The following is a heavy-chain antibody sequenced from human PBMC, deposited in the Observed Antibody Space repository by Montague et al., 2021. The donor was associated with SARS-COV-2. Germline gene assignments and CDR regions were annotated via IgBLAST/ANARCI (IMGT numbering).Heavy chain of an antibody. Sequence: SETLSLTCTVSGGSISSDYWSWIRQPAGKGLDWIGRICTSGSTDYNPSLKSRVNMSLDTSKNQFSLKLSSVTAADTAVYYCARDRRYCSGTSCYTGYYYYFMDVWGEGTTVTVSS. V-gene: IGHV4-4*07. CDR1: GGSISSDY. J-gene: IGHJ6*03. CDR3: ARDRRYCSGTSCYTGYYYYFMDV. D-gene: IGHD2-2*02. CDR2: ICTSGST.